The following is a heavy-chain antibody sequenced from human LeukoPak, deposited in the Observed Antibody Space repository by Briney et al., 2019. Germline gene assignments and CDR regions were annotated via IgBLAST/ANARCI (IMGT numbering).Heavy chain of an antibody. V-gene: IGHV4-59*01. D-gene: IGHD4/OR15-4a*01. Sequence: GSLRLSCAASGFTSSSYAMSWVRQPPGKGLEWIGYIYYSGSTNYNPSLKSRVTISVDTSKNQFSLKLSSVTAADTAVYYCAREINLTWFDPWGQGTLVTVSS. CDR3: AREINLTWFDP. J-gene: IGHJ5*02. CDR2: IYYSGST. CDR1: GFTSSSYA.